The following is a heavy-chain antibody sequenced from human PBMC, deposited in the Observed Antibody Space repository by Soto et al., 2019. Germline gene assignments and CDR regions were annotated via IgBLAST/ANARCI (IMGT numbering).Heavy chain of an antibody. D-gene: IGHD6-13*01. CDR2: IFYSGST. CDR1: GDFITSYY. Sequence: SETLSLTCIVSGDFITSYYWSWIRQPPGKGLEWIGHIFYSGSTTYNPSLKSRVTISIDTSKNQFSLKLSSMTAADTAVYYCARDYSTTIFYHYGMDVWGQGSTVTVSS. J-gene: IGHJ6*02. V-gene: IGHV4-59*01. CDR3: ARDYSTTIFYHYGMDV.